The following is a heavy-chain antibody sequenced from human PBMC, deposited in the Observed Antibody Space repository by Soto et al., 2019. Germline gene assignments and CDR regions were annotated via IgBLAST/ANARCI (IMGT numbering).Heavy chain of an antibody. CDR1: GGTLSSYS. D-gene: IGHD2-15*01. CDR2: IIPIFGTA. CDR3: ARGFGYCSGGSCYSFNY. Sequence: SVKVSCKASGGTLSSYSISWVRQAPGQGLEWMGGIIPIFGTANYAQKFQGRVTITADKSTSTAYMELSSLRSEDTAVYYCARGFGYCSGGSCYSFNYWGQGTLVTVSS. V-gene: IGHV1-69*06. J-gene: IGHJ4*02.